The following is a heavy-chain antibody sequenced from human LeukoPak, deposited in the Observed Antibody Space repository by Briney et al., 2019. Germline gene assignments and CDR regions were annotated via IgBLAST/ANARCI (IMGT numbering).Heavy chain of an antibody. CDR2: INPNSGGT. V-gene: IGHV1-2*02. CDR1: GYTFTGYY. CDR3: ARGYGSGSSLGDY. Sequence: ASVKVSCKASGYTFTGYYMHWVRQAPGQGLEWMGWINPNSGGTNYAQKFQGRVTMTRDTSISTAYMELSRLRSDDTAVCYCARGYGSGSSLGDYWGQGTLVTVSS. D-gene: IGHD3-10*01. J-gene: IGHJ4*02.